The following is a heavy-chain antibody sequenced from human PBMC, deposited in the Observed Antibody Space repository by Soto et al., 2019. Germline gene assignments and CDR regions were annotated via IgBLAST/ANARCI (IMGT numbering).Heavy chain of an antibody. CDR3: ATGGHNDGYKCYNGMDV. CDR1: GGIFTNNA. J-gene: IGHJ6*02. D-gene: IGHD5-18*01. CDR2: VIPLFDTA. Sequence: QVQVVQSGAEVKKPGSSVKVSCKVSGGIFTNNAISWVRQAPGQGLEWLGGVIPLFDTAYYAQIFRGRLRISADGATTTAYMELSGLTSADTAVYFCATGGHNDGYKCYNGMDVWGQGTTVTVS. V-gene: IGHV1-69*01.